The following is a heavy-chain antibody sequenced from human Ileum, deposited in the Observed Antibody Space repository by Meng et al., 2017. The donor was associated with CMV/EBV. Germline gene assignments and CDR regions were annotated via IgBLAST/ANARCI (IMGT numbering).Heavy chain of an antibody. V-gene: IGHV3-30-3*01. D-gene: IGHD3-22*01. CDR2: ISYDGSNK. CDR3: ARALPSKSLIVIMNYFDP. J-gene: IGHJ5*02. CDR1: GFTFSSYA. Sequence: GESLKISCAASGFTFSSYAMHWVRQAPGKGLEWVAVISYDGSNKYYADSVKGRFTISRDNAKNSLYLQMNSLRVEDTALYHCARALPSKSLIVIMNYFDPWGQGTLVTVSS.